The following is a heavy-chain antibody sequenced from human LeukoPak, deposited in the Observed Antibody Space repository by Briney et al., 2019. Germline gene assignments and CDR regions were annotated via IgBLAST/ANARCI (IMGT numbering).Heavy chain of an antibody. Sequence: APVKVSCKPSGHTISTHGIGGVREAPGQGLECMGRISGQTGKTKYAQKFRARFSMPTDTSTTTTYMELRSLTSDHTAVYYCGRDRGGSEDGYRDLDYWGQGTLVTVSS. CDR2: ISGQTGKT. J-gene: IGHJ4*02. CDR1: GHTISTHG. CDR3: GRDRGGSEDGYRDLDY. D-gene: IGHD5-24*01. V-gene: IGHV1-18*01.